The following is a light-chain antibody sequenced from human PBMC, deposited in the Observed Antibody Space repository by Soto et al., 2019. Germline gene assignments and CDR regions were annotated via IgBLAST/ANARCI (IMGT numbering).Light chain of an antibody. Sequence: EIVFTQSPGTLSLSPGERATLSCRASQSVSNNYLAWYQQKPGQAPRLLIYGASKRATGIPARFSGSGSGTELTLTISSLQSEDFAVYYCQQYNNWPWTFGQGTRL. V-gene: IGKV3-15*01. CDR2: GAS. J-gene: IGKJ5*01. CDR1: QSVSNN. CDR3: QQYNNWPWT.